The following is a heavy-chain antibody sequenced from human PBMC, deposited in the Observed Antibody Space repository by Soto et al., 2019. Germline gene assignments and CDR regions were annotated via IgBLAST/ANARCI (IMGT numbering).Heavy chain of an antibody. J-gene: IGHJ4*02. CDR1: GFTFSSYA. D-gene: IGHD2-2*01. CDR3: ARDFNPSHYFDY. Sequence: GGSLRLSCAASGFTFSSYAMHWVRQAPGKGLEWVAVISYDGSNKYYADSVKGRFTISRDNSKNTLYLQMNSLRAEDTAVYYCARDFNPSHYFDYWGQGTLVTVSS. V-gene: IGHV3-30-3*01. CDR2: ISYDGSNK.